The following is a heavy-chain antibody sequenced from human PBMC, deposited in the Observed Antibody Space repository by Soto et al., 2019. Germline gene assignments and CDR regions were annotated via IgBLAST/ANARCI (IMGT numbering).Heavy chain of an antibody. CDR2: INSDGSIT. J-gene: IGHJ5*02. D-gene: IGHD2-2*01. V-gene: IGHV3-74*03. Sequence: LRDSCGVAEGKSIGYWGHRVSKTTGKGLVWVSRINSDGSITTYADSVKGRFTNSRDNAKNTLYLQMESLRVDDTAVYYCSRLIVVDSISSCFDPSGHGTLVTVPS. CDR1: EGKSIGYW. CDR3: SRLIVVDSISSCFDP.